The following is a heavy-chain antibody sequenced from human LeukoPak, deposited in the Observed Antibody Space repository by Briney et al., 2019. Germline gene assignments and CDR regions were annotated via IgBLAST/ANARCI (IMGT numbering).Heavy chain of an antibody. J-gene: IGHJ4*02. CDR1: GFTFSSYA. CDR3: AKDEGGLDY. Sequence: GGSLRLSCAASGFTFSSYAMHWVRQAPGKGLEWVAVISYDGSNKYYADSVKGRFTISRDNSKNTLYLQMNSLRAEDTAVYYCAKDEGGLDYWGQGTLVTVSS. CDR2: ISYDGSNK. V-gene: IGHV3-30*04.